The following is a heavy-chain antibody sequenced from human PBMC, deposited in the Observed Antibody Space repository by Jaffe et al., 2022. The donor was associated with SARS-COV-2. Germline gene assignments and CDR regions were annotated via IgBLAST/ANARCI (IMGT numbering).Heavy chain of an antibody. J-gene: IGHJ5*02. D-gene: IGHD6-13*01. CDR2: IYYSGST. CDR3: ARHPRAGWFDP. V-gene: IGHV4-59*08. CDR1: GGSISSYY. Sequence: QVQLQESGPGLVKPSETLSLTCTVSGGSISSYYWSWIRQPPGKGLEWIGYIYYSGSTNYNPSLKSRVTISVDTSKNQFSLKLSSVTAADTAVYYCARHPRAGWFDPWGQGTLVTVSS.